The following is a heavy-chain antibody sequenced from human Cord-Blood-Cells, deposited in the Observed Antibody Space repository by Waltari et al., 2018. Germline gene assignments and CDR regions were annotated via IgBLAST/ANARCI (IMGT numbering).Heavy chain of an antibody. CDR3: AMSTYYYDSSGYYDAFDI. V-gene: IGHV3-20*01. CDR1: GFTFDDYG. D-gene: IGHD3-22*01. Sequence: EVQLVESGGGVVRPAGSLRLSCAASGFTFDDYGMSWVREAPGTGLECVSGINWNGGSTGYADSVKGRFTISRDNAKNSLYLQMNSLRAEDTALYHCAMSTYYYDSSGYYDAFDIWGQGTMVTVSS. CDR2: INWNGGST. J-gene: IGHJ3*02.